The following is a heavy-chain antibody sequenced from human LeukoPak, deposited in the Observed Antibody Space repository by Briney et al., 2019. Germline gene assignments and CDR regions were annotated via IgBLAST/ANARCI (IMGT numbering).Heavy chain of an antibody. Sequence: PGGSLRLSCAASGFTFSSYGMHWVRQAPGKGLEWVAFVWNDGYNNYHADSVKGRFTIYRDNSMNTLYLQMNSLKAEDTAVYYCARDGSGSDHHFDYWGQGTLVTVSS. J-gene: IGHJ4*02. D-gene: IGHD3-10*01. V-gene: IGHV3-33*08. CDR2: VWNDGYNN. CDR3: ARDGSGSDHHFDY. CDR1: GFTFSSYG.